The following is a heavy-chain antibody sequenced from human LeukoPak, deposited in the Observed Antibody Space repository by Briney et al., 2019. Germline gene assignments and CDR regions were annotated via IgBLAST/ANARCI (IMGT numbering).Heavy chain of an antibody. J-gene: IGHJ4*02. CDR2: ISASGST. V-gene: IGHV4-61*02. CDR1: GGSLSSGGYC. Sequence: PSQTLSLTCTVPGGSLSSGGYCWSWIRQPAGKELEWIGRISASGSTNYNPSLASRVTMSVDTSKNQFSLKLTSVTAADTAVYYCARDRQWLVDYWGQGALVTVSS. CDR3: ARDRQWLVDY. D-gene: IGHD6-19*01.